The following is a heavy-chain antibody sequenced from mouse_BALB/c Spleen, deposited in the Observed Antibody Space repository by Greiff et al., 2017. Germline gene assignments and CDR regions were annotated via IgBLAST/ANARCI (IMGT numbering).Heavy chain of an antibody. CDR3: ARRDYERYYFDY. Sequence: QVQLQQPGAELVKPGASVKLSCKASGYTFTSYYMYWVKQRTGQGLEWIGEIYPGSGSTYYNEKFKGKATLTADKSSNTAYMQLSRLTSEDSAVYFCARRDYERYYFDYWGQGTTLTVSS. V-gene: IGHV1-77*01. J-gene: IGHJ2*01. CDR2: IYPGSGST. CDR1: GYTFTSYY. D-gene: IGHD2-4*01.